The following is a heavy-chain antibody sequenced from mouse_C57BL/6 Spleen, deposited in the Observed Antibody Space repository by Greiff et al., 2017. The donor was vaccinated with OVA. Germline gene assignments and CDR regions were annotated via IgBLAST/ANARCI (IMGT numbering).Heavy chain of an antibody. CDR2: IDPENGDT. CDR3: TTRAFYYDYDGAWFAY. Sequence: QLQQSGAELVRPGASVKLSCTASGFNIKDDYMHWVKQRPEQGLEWIGWIDPENGDTEYASKFQGKATITADTSSNTAYLQLSSLTSEDTAVYYCTTRAFYYDYDGAWFAYWGQGTLVTVSA. CDR1: GFNIKDDY. V-gene: IGHV14-4*01. J-gene: IGHJ3*01. D-gene: IGHD2-4*01.